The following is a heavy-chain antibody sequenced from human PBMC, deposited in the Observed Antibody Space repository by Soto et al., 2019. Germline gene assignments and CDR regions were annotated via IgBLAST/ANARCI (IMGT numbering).Heavy chain of an antibody. Sequence: SVKVSCKASGGTFSSYAISWVRQAPGQGLEWMGGIIPIFGTANYAQKFQGRVTITADESTSTAYMELSSLRSEDTAVYYCAGGYDFWSGPDPPYYYYYGMDVWGRGTTVTVSS. J-gene: IGHJ6*02. V-gene: IGHV1-69*13. CDR1: GGTFSSYA. CDR2: IIPIFGTA. CDR3: AGGYDFWSGPDPPYYYYYGMDV. D-gene: IGHD3-3*01.